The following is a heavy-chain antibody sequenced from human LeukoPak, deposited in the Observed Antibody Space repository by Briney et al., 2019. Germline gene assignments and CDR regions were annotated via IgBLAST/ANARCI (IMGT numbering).Heavy chain of an antibody. Sequence: SETLSLTCAVYGGSFSGYYWSWIRQPPGKGLEWIGEINHSGSTNYNPSLKSRVTISVDTSKNQFSPKLSSVTAADTAVYYCARRFYYYYYMDVWGKGTTVTVSS. CDR1: GGSFSGYY. V-gene: IGHV4-34*01. CDR2: INHSGST. CDR3: ARRFYYYYYMDV. J-gene: IGHJ6*03.